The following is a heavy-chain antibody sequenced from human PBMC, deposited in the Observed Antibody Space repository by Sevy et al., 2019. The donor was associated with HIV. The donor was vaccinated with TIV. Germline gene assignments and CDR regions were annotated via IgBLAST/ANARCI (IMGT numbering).Heavy chain of an antibody. J-gene: IGHJ6*03. Sequence: GGSLRLSCAASGFAFSDHYVDWVRQAPGKGLEWVGRIRNRPNRYTTEYAASVEGRFTISRGDSRHSLDLQMNSLKTEDSAVYDCVRGPNCGVGGCQQISPYCLDVWGIGATVTVSS. V-gene: IGHV3-72*01. CDR1: GFAFSDHY. CDR3: VRGPNCGVGGCQQISPYCLDV. CDR2: IRNRPNRYTT. D-gene: IGHD2-21*01.